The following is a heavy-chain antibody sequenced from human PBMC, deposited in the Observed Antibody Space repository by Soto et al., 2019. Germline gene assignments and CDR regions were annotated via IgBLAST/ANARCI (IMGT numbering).Heavy chain of an antibody. CDR2: MWYDGSNK. CDR1: GFTFSSYG. V-gene: IGHV3-33*01. Sequence: GGSLRLSCAASGFTFSSYGMHWVRQAPGKGLEWVAVMWYDGSNKYYADSVKGRFTISRDNSKNTLYLQMNSLRAEDTAVYYCARPRYCSGGSCSDWXDPWGEGTLVTVS. J-gene: IGHJ5*02. CDR3: ARPRYCSGGSCSDWXDP. D-gene: IGHD2-15*01.